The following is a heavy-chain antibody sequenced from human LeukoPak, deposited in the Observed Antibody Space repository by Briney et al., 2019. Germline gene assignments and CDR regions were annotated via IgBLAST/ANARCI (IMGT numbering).Heavy chain of an antibody. CDR1: GFTVSSNH. CDR2: ISGSDGST. J-gene: IGHJ4*02. CDR3: AKVETSGGANCYALDY. V-gene: IGHV3-23*01. Sequence: QPGGSLRLSCAASGFTVSSNHMSWVRQAPGKGLEWVSAISGSDGSTYYADSVKGRFTISRDDSQNTLYLQMNSLSAEDTAVYYCAKVETSGGANCYALDYWGQGTLVTVSS. D-gene: IGHD2-2*01.